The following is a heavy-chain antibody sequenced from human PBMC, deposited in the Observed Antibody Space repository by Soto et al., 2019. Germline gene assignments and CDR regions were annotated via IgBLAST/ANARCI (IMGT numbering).Heavy chain of an antibody. Sequence: PGGSLRLSCAASGFIFNNYWMHRVRQAPGKGLEWVAVISYDGSSKYHADSVKGRFTISRDNSKNTLHLQMNSLRAEDTAVYYCSKDRRGGRAVLDSWGQGTPVTVSS. CDR1: GFIFNNYW. V-gene: IGHV3-30*18. J-gene: IGHJ4*02. CDR2: ISYDGSSK. D-gene: IGHD2-8*01. CDR3: SKDRRGGRAVLDS.